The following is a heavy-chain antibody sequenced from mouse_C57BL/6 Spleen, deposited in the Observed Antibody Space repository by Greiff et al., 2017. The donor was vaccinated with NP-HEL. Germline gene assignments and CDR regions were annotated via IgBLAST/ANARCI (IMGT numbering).Heavy chain of an antibody. CDR2: FYPGSGSI. CDR3: ARHEVEDGYYPYWYFDV. J-gene: IGHJ1*03. Sequence: LQESGAELVKPGASVKLSCKASGYTFTEYTIHWVKQRSGQGLEWIGWFYPGSGSIKYNEKFKDKATLTADKSSSTVYMELSRLTSEDSAVYFCARHEVEDGYYPYWYFDVWGTGTTVTVSS. CDR1: GYTFTEYT. D-gene: IGHD2-3*01. V-gene: IGHV1-62-2*01.